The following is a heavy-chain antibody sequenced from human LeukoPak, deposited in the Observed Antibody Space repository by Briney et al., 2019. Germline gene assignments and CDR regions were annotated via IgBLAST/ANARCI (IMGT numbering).Heavy chain of an antibody. V-gene: IGHV3-7*03. CDR1: GFIFSSHW. CDR2: IKEDGSVK. CDR3: ARDSTWLLDY. Sequence: GGSLRLSCTASGFIFSSHWMTWVRQSPGKGLEWVANIKEDGSVKYYVDSVKGRFTISRDNTKNALYLQMNSLRADDTAVYFCARDSTWLLDYWGQGTLITVSS. D-gene: IGHD6-19*01. J-gene: IGHJ4*02.